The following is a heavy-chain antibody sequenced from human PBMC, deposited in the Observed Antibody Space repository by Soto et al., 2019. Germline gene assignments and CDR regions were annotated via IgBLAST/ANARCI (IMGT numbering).Heavy chain of an antibody. J-gene: IGHJ1*01. CDR2: IWYDGSNK. CDR1: GFTFSSYG. D-gene: IGHD6-13*01. Sequence: QVQLVESGGGVVQPGRSLRLSCAASGFTFSSYGMHWVRQAPGKGLEWVAVIWYDGSNKYYADSVKGRFTISRDNSNNTLYLQMNSLRAEDTAVYYCAHEQQLVFQHWGQGTMATVSS. V-gene: IGHV3-33*01. CDR3: AHEQQLVFQH.